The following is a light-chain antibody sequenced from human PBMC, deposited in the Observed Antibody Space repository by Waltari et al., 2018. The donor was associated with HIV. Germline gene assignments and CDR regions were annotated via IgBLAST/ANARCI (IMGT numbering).Light chain of an antibody. J-gene: IGKJ3*01. CDR2: GAS. CDR1: QKINRY. CDR3: QQSYGAPFT. Sequence: IQMTQSPSALSASVGDTVTITCRASQKINRYLNWYQKKVGEAPRLLVYGASSLQSGVPPRFRGSGSGSEYKLTISNLQSEDFASYFCQQSYGAPFTFGPGSTV. V-gene: IGKV1-39*01.